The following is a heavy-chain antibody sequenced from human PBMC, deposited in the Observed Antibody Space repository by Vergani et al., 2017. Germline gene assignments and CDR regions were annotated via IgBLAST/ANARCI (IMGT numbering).Heavy chain of an antibody. Sequence: DVQLVESGGGLVQPGGSLKLSCAASGFIVSDNYMTWVRQAPGKGLEWVSIMYTGGTTDYADSVKGRFTVSRDTSKNFLYLQMNNLRAEDTAVYYCTIGGMDFYDSSGHQARDYWGQGTLVTVSS. CDR3: TIGGMDFYDSSGHQARDY. D-gene: IGHD3-22*01. CDR2: MYTGGTT. CDR1: GFIVSDNY. J-gene: IGHJ4*02. V-gene: IGHV3-66*02.